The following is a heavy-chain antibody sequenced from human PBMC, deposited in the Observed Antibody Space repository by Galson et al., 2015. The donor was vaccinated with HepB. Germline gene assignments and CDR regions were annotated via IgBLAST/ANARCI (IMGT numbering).Heavy chain of an antibody. D-gene: IGHD3-22*01. CDR2: INSDGSST. J-gene: IGHJ4*02. CDR3: ATNQHYYDSSGYSYYFDY. Sequence: LRLSCAASGFTFSSYWMHWVRQAPGKGLVWVSRINSDGSSTSYADSVKGRFTISRDNAKNTLYLQMNSLRAEDTAVYYCATNQHYYDSSGYSYYFDYWGQGTLVTVSS. CDR1: GFTFSSYW. V-gene: IGHV3-74*01.